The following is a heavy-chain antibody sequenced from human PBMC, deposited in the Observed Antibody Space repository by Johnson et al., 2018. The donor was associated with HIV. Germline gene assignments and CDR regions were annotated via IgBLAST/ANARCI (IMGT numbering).Heavy chain of an antibody. D-gene: IGHD6-13*01. Sequence: QVQLVESGGGLVQPGRSLKLSCAASGFTFDDYAMHWVRQAPGKGLEWVAVISYDGSNKYYADSVKGRFTISRDNSKNTLYLQMNSLRAEDTAVYYCARVRTAAGFDAFDIWGQGTMVTVSS. CDR1: GFTFDDYA. V-gene: IGHV3-30*04. J-gene: IGHJ3*02. CDR2: ISYDGSNK. CDR3: ARVRTAAGFDAFDI.